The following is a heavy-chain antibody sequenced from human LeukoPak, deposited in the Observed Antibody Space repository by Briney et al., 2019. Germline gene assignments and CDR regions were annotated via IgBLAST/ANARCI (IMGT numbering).Heavy chain of an antibody. D-gene: IGHD1-26*01. V-gene: IGHV3-23*01. J-gene: IGHJ4*02. CDR3: ARALGSPLDY. CDR2: ISGSDGST. Sequence: GGSLRLSCAASGFTFSSYAMSWVRQAPGKGLEWVSVISGSDGSTYYADSVKGRFTISRDNSKNTLYLQMNSLRAEDTAVYYCARALGSPLDYWGQGTLVTVSS. CDR1: GFTFSSYA.